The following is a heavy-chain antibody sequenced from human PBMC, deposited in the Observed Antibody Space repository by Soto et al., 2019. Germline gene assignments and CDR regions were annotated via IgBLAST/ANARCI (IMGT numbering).Heavy chain of an antibody. CDR1: GFIFASYA. CDR3: AKNGPAYADAFDS. Sequence: EVQLSQSGGDWVQPGGSLRLSCSASGFIFASYAMSWVRQAPGKGLEWVSVISGSAGTTDYAGSVTGRFTISRDNSKNTLYLHMNSLKGEDKAVYYCAKNGPAYADAFDSWGQGTMVTVSS. J-gene: IGHJ3*01. CDR2: ISGSAGTT. D-gene: IGHD2-8*01. V-gene: IGHV3-23*01.